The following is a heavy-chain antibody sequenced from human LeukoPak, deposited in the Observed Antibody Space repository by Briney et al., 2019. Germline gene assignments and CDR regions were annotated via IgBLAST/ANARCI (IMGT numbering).Heavy chain of an antibody. D-gene: IGHD2-15*01. CDR1: GFPFRSYW. Sequence: GGSLSPSCEPPGFPFRSYWMNWAGQVPGKGLDWVASINHNGNVNYYADSVKGRFTISRDNSKNTLYLQMNSLRAEDTAVYYCARDNVVGLFDPWGQGTLVTVSS. CDR3: ARDNVVGLFDP. J-gene: IGHJ5*02. CDR2: INHNGNVN. V-gene: IGHV3-7*01.